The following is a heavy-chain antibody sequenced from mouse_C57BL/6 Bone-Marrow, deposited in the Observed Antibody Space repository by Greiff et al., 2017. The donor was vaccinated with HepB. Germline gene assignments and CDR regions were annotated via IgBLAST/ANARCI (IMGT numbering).Heavy chain of an antibody. CDR2: INPNNGGT. J-gene: IGHJ3*01. D-gene: IGHD1-1*01. Sequence: EVQLHQSGPELVKPGASVKISCKASGYTFTDYYMNWVKQSHGKSLEWIGDINPNNGGTSYNQKFKGKATLTVDKSSSTAYMELRSLTSEDSAVYYCARGDYYGSSPAWFAYWGQGTLVTVSA. CDR1: GYTFTDYY. CDR3: ARGDYYGSSPAWFAY. V-gene: IGHV1-26*01.